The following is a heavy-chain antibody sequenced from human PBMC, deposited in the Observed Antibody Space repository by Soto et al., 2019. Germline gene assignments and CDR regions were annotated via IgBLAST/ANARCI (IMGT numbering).Heavy chain of an antibody. V-gene: IGHV1-69*06. Sequence: QVQLVQSGAEVKKPGSSVTVSCKASGGTFSSYAISWVRQAPGQGLEWMGGIIPIFGTANYAQKFQGRVTITADKSTSTAYMELSSLRSEDTAVYYCARGWRTYYYDSSGYSTWGQGTLVTVSS. CDR3: ARGWRTYYYDSSGYST. J-gene: IGHJ5*02. CDR1: GGTFSSYA. CDR2: IIPIFGTA. D-gene: IGHD3-22*01.